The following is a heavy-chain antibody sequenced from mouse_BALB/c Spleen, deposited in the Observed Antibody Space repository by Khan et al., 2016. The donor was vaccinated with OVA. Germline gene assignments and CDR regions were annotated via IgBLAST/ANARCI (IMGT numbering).Heavy chain of an antibody. D-gene: IGHD1-1*01. CDR2: ISYSGGT. Sequence: EVQLQESGPGLVKPSQSLSLTCTVTGYSITSGYAWNWIRQFPGNKLEWMGYISYSGGTSSNPSLKSRISITRDTSKNQFFLQLNSVTTEDTATYYCARGNYYGYYVDYGGQGTPLKVSS. CDR1: GYSITSGYA. J-gene: IGHJ2*01. CDR3: ARGNYYGYYVDY. V-gene: IGHV3-2*02.